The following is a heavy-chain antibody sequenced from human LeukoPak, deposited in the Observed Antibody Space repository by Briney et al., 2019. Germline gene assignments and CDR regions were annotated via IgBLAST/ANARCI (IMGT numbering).Heavy chain of an antibody. CDR3: ARQNYDEVNYYHYGLDV. CDR1: GGSISSNY. CDR2: IYYRGST. Sequence: SETLSLTCSVSGGSISSNYWSWIRQSPGKGLERIGYIYYRGSTDYNPSLKSRVTMSVDTSKNQFSLKLSSVTAADTAVYYCARQNYDEVNYYHYGLDVWGQGTTVTVSS. J-gene: IGHJ6*02. V-gene: IGHV4-59*08. D-gene: IGHD3-3*01.